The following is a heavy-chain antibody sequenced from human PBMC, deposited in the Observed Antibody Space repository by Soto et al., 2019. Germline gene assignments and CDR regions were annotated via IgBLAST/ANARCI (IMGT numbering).Heavy chain of an antibody. CDR1: DESFSEYY. J-gene: IGHJ4*02. CDR3: ARGHFPARLDF. V-gene: IGHV4-34*01. Sequence: PSETLSLTCAVYDESFSEYYWTWIRQPPGKGLEWIGEIKRRGSTTYTPALKSRVAISVDTSKKQFSLNLISVTAADTAVYYCARGHFPARLDFWGQGIVVTVAS. CDR2: IKRRGST.